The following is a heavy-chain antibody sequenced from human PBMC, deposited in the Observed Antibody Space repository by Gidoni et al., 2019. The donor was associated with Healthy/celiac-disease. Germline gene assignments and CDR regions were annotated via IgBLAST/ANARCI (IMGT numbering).Heavy chain of an antibody. J-gene: IGHJ4*02. Sequence: QVQLVQSGAEVKKPGASVKVSCKASGSPFTGYYMHWVRQDPGQGLEWMGWINPNSGGTNYAQKFQGWVTMTRDTSISTAYMELSRLRSDDTAVYYCAREESSSWSHNFDYWGQGTLVTVSS. CDR1: GSPFTGYY. V-gene: IGHV1-2*04. CDR2: INPNSGGT. CDR3: AREESSSWSHNFDY. D-gene: IGHD6-13*01.